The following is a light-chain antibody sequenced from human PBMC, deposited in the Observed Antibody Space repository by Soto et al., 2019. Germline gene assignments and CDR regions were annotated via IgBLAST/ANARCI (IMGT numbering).Light chain of an antibody. CDR2: WAS. Sequence: DTLMTQPPAPLAVYPLGRAHTNCTSRHIVLYSSSNRNSLAWYQQKPGQPNKLLIYWASTRASGVPDRFTGSGSGTDFTLTISSLQAEDVAVYYCQQYYTTPLTVGGGNKVDIK. J-gene: IGKJ4*01. CDR1: HIVLYSSSNRNS. V-gene: IGKV4-1*01. CDR3: QQYYTTPLT.